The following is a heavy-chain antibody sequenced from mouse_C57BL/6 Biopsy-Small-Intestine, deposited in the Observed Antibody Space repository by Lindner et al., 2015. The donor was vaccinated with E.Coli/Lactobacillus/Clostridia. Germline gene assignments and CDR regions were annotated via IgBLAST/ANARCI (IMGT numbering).Heavy chain of an antibody. V-gene: IGHV3-3*01. J-gene: IGHJ1*01. CDR3: ARDYYAGPYWYFDV. D-gene: IGHD1-1*01. CDR2: SFYSGIT. Sequence: QLQESGPSLVRPSQTLSLTCTVTGFSINSDCYWIWIRQFPGNKLEYIGYSFYSGITYYNPSLESRTYITRDTSKNQFSLKLSSVTTEDTATYYCARDYYAGPYWYFDVWGAGTTVTVSS. CDR1: GFSINSDCY.